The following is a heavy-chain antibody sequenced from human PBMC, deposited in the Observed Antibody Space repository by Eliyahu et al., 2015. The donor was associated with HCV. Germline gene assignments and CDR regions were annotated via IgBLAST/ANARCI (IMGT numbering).Heavy chain of an antibody. CDR1: GFXFSGYA. D-gene: IGHD5-24*01. V-gene: IGHV3-73*01. Sequence: EVQLVESGGGLVQPGGSLKLSCTASGFXFSGYAVHWVRQASGKGLEWLDRIGSNGDPHATAYGASAKGRFSISRDDWENRAHLQMNSLRSEDTAVYYCARSPDRDCLEHCSNWFDPWGQGTLVTVSS. J-gene: IGHJ5*02. CDR3: ARSPDRDCLEHCSNWFDP. CDR2: IGSNGDPHAT.